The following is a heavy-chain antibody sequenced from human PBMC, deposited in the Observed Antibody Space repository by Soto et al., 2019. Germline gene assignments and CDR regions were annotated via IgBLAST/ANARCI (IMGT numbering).Heavy chain of an antibody. Sequence: NPSETLSLTCTVSGGSISSSSYYWGWIRQPPGKGLEWIGSIYYSGSTYYNPSLKSRVTISVDTSKNQFSLKLSSVTAADTAVYYCARDSSGYYYYTRGFYYYGMDVWGQGTTVTVS. CDR3: ARDSSGYYYYTRGFYYYGMDV. D-gene: IGHD3-22*01. CDR2: IYYSGST. CDR1: GGSISSSSYY. V-gene: IGHV4-39*01. J-gene: IGHJ6*02.